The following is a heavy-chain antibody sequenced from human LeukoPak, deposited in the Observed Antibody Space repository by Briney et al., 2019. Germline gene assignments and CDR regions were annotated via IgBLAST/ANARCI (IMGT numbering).Heavy chain of an antibody. D-gene: IGHD3-10*01. Sequence: SETLSLTCTVSGSSISSGVYYWSWIRQPAGKGLEWIGRIHTRGTTNYNPSLKSRVTISVDTPKSQFSLNLSSVTAADTGVYYCARAPEYGWGSYLLHWGQGIQVTVSS. CDR3: ARAPEYGWGSYLLH. CDR1: GSSISSGVYY. V-gene: IGHV4-61*02. J-gene: IGHJ4*02. CDR2: IHTRGTT.